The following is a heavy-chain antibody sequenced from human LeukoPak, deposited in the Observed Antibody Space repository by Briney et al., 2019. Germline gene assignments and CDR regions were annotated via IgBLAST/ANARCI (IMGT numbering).Heavy chain of an antibody. V-gene: IGHV3-23*01. CDR1: GFTFSSYG. CDR2: ISGSGGST. D-gene: IGHD3-22*01. Sequence: GGSLRLSCAASGFTFSSYGMSWVRQAPGKGLEWVSAISGSGGSTYYADSVKGRFTISRDNSKNTLYLQMNSLRAEDTAVYYCAKSSGYYVYYFDYWGQGTLVTVSS. CDR3: AKSSGYYVYYFDY. J-gene: IGHJ4*02.